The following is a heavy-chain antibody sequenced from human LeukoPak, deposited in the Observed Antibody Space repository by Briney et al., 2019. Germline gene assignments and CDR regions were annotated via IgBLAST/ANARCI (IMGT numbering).Heavy chain of an antibody. V-gene: IGHV3-48*04. Sequence: GGSLRLSCAASGFTFSSYSMNWVRQAPGKGLEWVSYISSSSSTIYYADSVKGRFTISRDNAKNSLYLQMNSLRAEDTAVYYCARAGQFDYWGQGTLVTVSS. CDR3: ARAGQFDY. J-gene: IGHJ4*02. CDR2: ISSSSSTI. CDR1: GFTFSSYS.